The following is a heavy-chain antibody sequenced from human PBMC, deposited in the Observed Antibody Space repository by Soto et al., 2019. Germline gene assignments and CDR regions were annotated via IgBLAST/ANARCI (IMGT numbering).Heavy chain of an antibody. CDR2: ISGSGGST. CDR1: GFTFSSYA. V-gene: IGHV3-23*01. Sequence: EVQLLESVGCLVQPGGSLRLSCAASGFTFSSYAMSWVRQAPGKGLEWVSAISGSGGSTYYADSVKGRFTISRDNSKNTLYLQMNSLRAEDTAVYYCARRSSGWYFDYWGQGTLVTVSS. J-gene: IGHJ4*02. D-gene: IGHD6-19*01. CDR3: ARRSSGWYFDY.